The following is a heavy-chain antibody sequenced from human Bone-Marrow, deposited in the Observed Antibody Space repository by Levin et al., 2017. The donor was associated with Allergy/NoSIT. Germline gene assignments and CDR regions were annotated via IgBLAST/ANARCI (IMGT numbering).Heavy chain of an antibody. CDR3: AKFATVHHYYFHY. D-gene: IGHD4-17*01. CDR2: IGVGGTDT. CDR1: GFTVSSIA. Sequence: GGSLRLSCAASGFTVSSIAMSWIRQAPGKGLEWVSGIGVGGTDTYAADSVKGRFTISRDHSRNTLYLQMDNLKVDDTAVYFCAKFATVHHYYFHYWGQGTLVTVSS. V-gene: IGHV3-23*01. J-gene: IGHJ4*02.